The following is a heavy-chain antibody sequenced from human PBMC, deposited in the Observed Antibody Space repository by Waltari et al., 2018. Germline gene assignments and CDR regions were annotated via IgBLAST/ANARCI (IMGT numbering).Heavy chain of an antibody. CDR1: GGSISSYY. CDR3: AREYWNYERYYLDY. V-gene: IGHV4-59*01. J-gene: IGHJ4*02. D-gene: IGHD1-7*01. Sequence: QVQLQESGPGLVKPSETLSLTGPAPGGSISSYYWSWFRQPPGKGLEWIGYIYYSGSTNYNPSLKSRVTISVDTSKNQFSLKLSSVTAADTAVYYCAREYWNYERYYLDYWGQGTLVTVSS. CDR2: IYYSGST.